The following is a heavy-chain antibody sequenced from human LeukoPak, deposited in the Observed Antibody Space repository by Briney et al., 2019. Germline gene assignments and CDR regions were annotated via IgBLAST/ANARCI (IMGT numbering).Heavy chain of an antibody. J-gene: IGHJ4*02. CDR3: ARLGYCSGGSCYDFDY. CDR2: IYHSGST. CDR1: GGSISSSSYY. Sequence: SETLSLTCTVSGGSISSSSYYWGWIRQPPGKGLEWIGSIYHSGSTYYNPSLKSRVTISVDTSKNQFSLKLSSVTAADTAVYYCARLGYCSGGSCYDFDYWGQGTLVTVSS. D-gene: IGHD2-15*01. V-gene: IGHV4-39*01.